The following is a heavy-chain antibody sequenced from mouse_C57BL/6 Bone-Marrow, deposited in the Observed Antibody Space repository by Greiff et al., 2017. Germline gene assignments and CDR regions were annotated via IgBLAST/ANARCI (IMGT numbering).Heavy chain of an antibody. V-gene: IGHV14-1*01. Sequence: EVKVVESGAELVRPGASVKLSCTASGFNIKDYYMHWVKQRPEQGLEWIGRIDPEDGDTEYAPKFQGKATMTADTSSNTAYLQLSSLTSEDTAVYYCTTFYGSSFKFGYWGQGTLVTVSA. D-gene: IGHD1-1*01. CDR1: GFNIKDYY. J-gene: IGHJ3*01. CDR3: TTFYGSSFKFGY. CDR2: IDPEDGDT.